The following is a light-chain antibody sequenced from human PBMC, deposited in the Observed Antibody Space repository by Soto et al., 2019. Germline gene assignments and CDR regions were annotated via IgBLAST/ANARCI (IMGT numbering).Light chain of an antibody. V-gene: IGLV2-14*01. CDR3: SSYTSTTTVI. CDR1: SSDVGGYNY. Sequence: QSVLTQPASVSGSPGQSIAISCTGTSSDVGGYNYVSWYRQHAGKAPKLMIYGVSYRPSGISNRFSGPKSGNTASLTISGLQTEDEADYYCSSYTSTTTVIFGGGTKLTVL. CDR2: GVS. J-gene: IGLJ2*01.